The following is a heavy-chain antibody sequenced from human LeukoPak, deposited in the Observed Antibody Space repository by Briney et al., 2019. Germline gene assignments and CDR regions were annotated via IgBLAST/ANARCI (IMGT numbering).Heavy chain of an antibody. D-gene: IGHD6-13*01. CDR2: ISYDGSNK. CDR1: GFTFSSFA. J-gene: IGHJ4*02. CDR3: ARDDRGIAAAGFFDY. V-gene: IGHV3-30*04. Sequence: GGSLRLSCAASGFTFSSFAMHGVRQAPGKGLEGVAVISYDGSNKYYADSVKGRFTISRDNSKNTLYLQMNSLTAEDTAVYYCARDDRGIAAAGFFDYWGQGTLVTVSS.